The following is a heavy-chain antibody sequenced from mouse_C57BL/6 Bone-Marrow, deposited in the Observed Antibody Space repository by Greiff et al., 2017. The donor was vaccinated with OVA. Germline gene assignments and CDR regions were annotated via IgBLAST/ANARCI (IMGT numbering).Heavy chain of an antibody. V-gene: IGHV1-55*01. CDR2: IYPGSGST. Sequence: QVQLQQPGAELVKPGASVKMSCKASGYTFTSYWITWVKQRPGQGLEWIGDIYPGSGSTNYNEKFKSKATLTVDTSSSTAYMQLSSLTSEDSAVYYCAKPPHYGSSYHWYFDVWGTGTTVTVSS. CDR1: GYTFTSYW. CDR3: AKPPHYGSSYHWYFDV. J-gene: IGHJ1*03. D-gene: IGHD1-1*01.